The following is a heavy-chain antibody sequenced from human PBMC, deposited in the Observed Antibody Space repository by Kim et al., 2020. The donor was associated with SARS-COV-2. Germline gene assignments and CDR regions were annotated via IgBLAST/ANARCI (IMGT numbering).Heavy chain of an antibody. CDR2: ISYDGSNK. J-gene: IGHJ6*02. CDR1: GFTFSSYG. D-gene: IGHD6-19*01. Sequence: GGSLRLSCAASGFTFSSYGMHWVRQAPGKGLEWVAVISYDGSNKYYADSVKGRFTISRDNSKNTLYLQMNSLRAEDTAVYYCAKDQIRNFLAVADRRAYYGMDVWGQGTTVTVSS. CDR3: AKDQIRNFLAVADRRAYYGMDV. V-gene: IGHV3-30*18.